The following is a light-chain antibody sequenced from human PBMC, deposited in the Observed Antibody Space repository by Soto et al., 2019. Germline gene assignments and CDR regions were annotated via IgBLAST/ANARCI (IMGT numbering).Light chain of an antibody. V-gene: IGLV2-18*01. Sequence: QSALTQPPSVSGSPGQSVTISCSGTIDDVTAYYRVSWYQQTPGTAPKLMIYDVSNRPSGVPDRFSGSRSGNTASLTISGLQAEYEGDYYCSVYTRTSTYVFGTGTKVTVL. CDR2: DVS. J-gene: IGLJ1*01. CDR1: IDDVTAYYR. CDR3: SVYTRTSTYV.